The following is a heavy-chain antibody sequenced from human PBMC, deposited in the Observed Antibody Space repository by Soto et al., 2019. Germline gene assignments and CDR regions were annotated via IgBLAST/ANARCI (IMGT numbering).Heavy chain of an antibody. CDR3: VKARDSFDY. CDR1: GFTFTLHY. V-gene: IGHV1-46*01. D-gene: IGHD3-22*01. J-gene: IGHJ4*02. Sequence: QVQLVQSGAEVTEPGASVKVSCKTSGFTFTLHYIHWVRQAHGQGLEWVGMVKDGDGTATYAREFRDKVSMTWDTSTSTVYLDLNSLKSEDTAIYYCVKARDSFDYWGQGTLVSGSP. CDR2: VKDGDGTA.